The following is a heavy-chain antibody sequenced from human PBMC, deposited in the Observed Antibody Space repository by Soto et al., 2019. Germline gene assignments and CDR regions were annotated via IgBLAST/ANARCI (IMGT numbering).Heavy chain of an antibody. Sequence: QVQLQESGPGLVKPSQTLSLTCTVSGDSINNNNFYWSWIRQYPGKGLEWIGYIYHSGNTYYNPSLKSRVTISVDTSRNQFSLKLSSVTAADTAVYYCATSSIGDSSGYFPFWGQGTLVTVSS. V-gene: IGHV4-31*03. J-gene: IGHJ4*02. CDR1: GDSINNNNFY. D-gene: IGHD3-22*01. CDR2: IYHSGNT. CDR3: ATSSIGDSSGYFPF.